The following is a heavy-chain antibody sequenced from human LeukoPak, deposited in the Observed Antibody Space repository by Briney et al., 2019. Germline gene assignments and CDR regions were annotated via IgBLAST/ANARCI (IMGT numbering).Heavy chain of an antibody. D-gene: IGHD1-26*01. Sequence: GSLRLSCAASGFTFSSYSMNWVRQAPGKGLEWVSSISSSSSYIYYADSVKGRFTISRDNAKNSLYLQMNSLRAEDTAVYYCARAPLRGSYYLAFDFDYWGQGTLVTVSS. CDR1: GFTFSSYS. J-gene: IGHJ4*02. V-gene: IGHV3-21*01. CDR2: ISSSSSYI. CDR3: ARAPLRGSYYLAFDFDY.